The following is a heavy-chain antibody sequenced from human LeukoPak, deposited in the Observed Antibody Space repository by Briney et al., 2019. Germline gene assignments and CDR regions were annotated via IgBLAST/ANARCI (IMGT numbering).Heavy chain of an antibody. D-gene: IGHD2-2*02. CDR1: GGSISSGGYY. CDR3: ARDRRYCSSTSCYTATRFDH. V-gene: IGHV4-31*03. J-gene: IGHJ4*02. CDR2: IYYSGST. Sequence: PSETLSLTCTVSGGSISSGGYYWSWIRQHPGKGLEWIGYIYYSGSTYYNPSLKSRVTISVDTSKNQFSLKLSSVTAADTAVYYCARDRRYCSSTSCYTATRFDHWGQGTLVTVSS.